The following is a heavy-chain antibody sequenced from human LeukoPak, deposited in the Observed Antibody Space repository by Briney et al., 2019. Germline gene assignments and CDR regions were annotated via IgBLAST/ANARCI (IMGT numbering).Heavy chain of an antibody. J-gene: IGHJ4*02. D-gene: IGHD3/OR15-3a*01. CDR1: GFTFSDYY. V-gene: IGHV3-11*05. CDR2: ISSSSSYT. CDR3: ARDDFLAGYYRGYFDY. Sequence: NPGGSLRLSRAASGFTFSDYYMSWIRQAPGKGLEWVSYISSSSSYTNYADSVKGRFTISRDNAKNSLYLQMNSLRAEDTAVYYCARDDFLAGYYRGYFDYWGQGTLVTVSS.